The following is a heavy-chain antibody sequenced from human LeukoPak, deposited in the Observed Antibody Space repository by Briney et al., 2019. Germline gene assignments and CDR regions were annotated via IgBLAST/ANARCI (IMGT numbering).Heavy chain of an antibody. CDR2: ISSSSNYI. J-gene: IGHJ3*02. D-gene: IGHD2-21*02. CDR1: GFTFTSYT. V-gene: IGHV3-21*01. CDR3: AGVVTVPGALDI. Sequence: GGSLRLSCAASGFTFTSYTMNWVRQAPGKGLEWVSSISSSSNYIYYADSVKGRFTISRDNTKDTLYLEMNSLRAEDTAVYYCAGVVTVPGALDIWGQGTMVSVSS.